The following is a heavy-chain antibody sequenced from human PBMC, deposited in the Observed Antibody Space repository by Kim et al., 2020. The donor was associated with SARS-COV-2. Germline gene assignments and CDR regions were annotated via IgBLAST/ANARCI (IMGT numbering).Heavy chain of an antibody. CDR2: INHSGST. CDR1: GGSFSGYY. Sequence: SETLSLTRAVYGGSFSGYYWSWIRQPPGKGLEWIGEINHSGSTNYNPSLKSRVTISVDTSKNQFSLKLSSVTAADTAVYYCARSTGYSSGWYKNLIGYWGPGTLVTVSS. D-gene: IGHD6-19*01. V-gene: IGHV4-34*01. CDR3: ARSTGYSSGWYKNLIGY. J-gene: IGHJ4*02.